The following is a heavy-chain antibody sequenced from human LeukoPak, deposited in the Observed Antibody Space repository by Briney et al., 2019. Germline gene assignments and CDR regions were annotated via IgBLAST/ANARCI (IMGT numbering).Heavy chain of an antibody. CDR3: AKSGYNRFDY. Sequence: GGSLRLSCAASGFTVSSSYMSWVRQAPGKGLEWVSSISGSGSGGSTYYADSVKGRFTISRDNSKNTLYLQMNSLRVEDTAVYYCAKSGYNRFDYWGQGTLVTVSS. CDR1: GFTVSSSY. J-gene: IGHJ4*02. D-gene: IGHD5-24*01. CDR2: ISGSGSGGST. V-gene: IGHV3-23*01.